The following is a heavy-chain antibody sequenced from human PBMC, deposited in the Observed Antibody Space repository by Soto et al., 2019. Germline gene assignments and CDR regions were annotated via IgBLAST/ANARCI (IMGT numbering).Heavy chain of an antibody. V-gene: IGHV3-13*01. D-gene: IGHD3-10*01. CDR3: ARLPTPYYYGSGNYYGMDV. CDR2: IGTAGDT. Sequence: AGGSLRLSCAAAGFTFSSYDMHWVRQATGKGLEWVSAIGTAGDTYYPGSVKGRFTISRENAKNSLYLQMNSLRAEDTAVYYCARLPTPYYYGSGNYYGMDVWGQGTTVTVSS. CDR1: GFTFSSYD. J-gene: IGHJ6*02.